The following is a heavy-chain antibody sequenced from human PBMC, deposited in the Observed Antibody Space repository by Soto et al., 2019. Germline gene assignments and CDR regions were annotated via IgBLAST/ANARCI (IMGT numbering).Heavy chain of an antibody. J-gene: IGHJ6*02. CDR2: IYSGGST. CDR1: GLTAIGTT. V-gene: IGHV3-53*02. CDR3: ARDPPATRHGMDV. Sequence: EVQLVETGGGLIQPGGSLRLPCEASGLTAIGTTRSGARQAQGRGLEWVSVIYSGGSTYYADSVRGRFTISRDNSKNTLYLQMKSLRAEDTAVYYCARDPPATRHGMDVWGQGTTVTVSS.